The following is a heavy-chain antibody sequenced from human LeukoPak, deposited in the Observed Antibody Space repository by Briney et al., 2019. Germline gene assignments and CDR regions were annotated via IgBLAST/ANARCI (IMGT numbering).Heavy chain of an antibody. CDR1: GFIFSSYA. J-gene: IGHJ6*03. Sequence: PGGSLRLSCAASGFIFSSYAMHWVRQAPGKGLEWVAILSYDGNNKYYADSVKGRFTISRDNSKNALYLQMNSPRAEDTAVYYCARDKDYVRYYYMDVWGKGTTVTVSS. CDR3: ARDKDYVRYYYMDV. V-gene: IGHV3-30*04. CDR2: LSYDGNNK. D-gene: IGHD3-16*01.